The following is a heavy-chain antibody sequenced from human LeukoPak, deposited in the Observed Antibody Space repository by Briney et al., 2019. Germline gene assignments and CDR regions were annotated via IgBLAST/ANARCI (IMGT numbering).Heavy chain of an antibody. CDR1: GGSISNSY. CDR2: IYNGNT. Sequence: SETLSLTCTVSGGSISNSYWSWIRQLPGKGLEWIGYIYNGNTNYNPSLKHRVTISVDTSKNQFSLKLTSVTATDTAVYYCARVPTLWGQGALVTVSS. CDR3: ARVPTL. V-gene: IGHV4-59*08. J-gene: IGHJ4*02.